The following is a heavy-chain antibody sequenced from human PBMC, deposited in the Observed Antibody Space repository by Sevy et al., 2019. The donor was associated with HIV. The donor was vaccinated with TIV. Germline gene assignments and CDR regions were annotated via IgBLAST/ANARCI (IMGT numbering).Heavy chain of an antibody. J-gene: IGHJ4*02. Sequence: ASVKVSCKASGVTFSSYAVSWVRQAPGQGLEWMGGIIPIFGTANYAQKFQGRVTITADESTSTAYMELSSLRSEDTAVYYCAREGVGIYYFDYWGQGTLVTVSP. V-gene: IGHV1-69*13. CDR3: AREGVGIYYFDY. CDR2: IIPIFGTA. D-gene: IGHD2-15*01. CDR1: GVTFSSYA.